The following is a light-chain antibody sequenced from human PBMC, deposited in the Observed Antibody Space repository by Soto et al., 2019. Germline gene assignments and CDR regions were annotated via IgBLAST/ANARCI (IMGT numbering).Light chain of an antibody. J-gene: IGKJ5*01. CDR3: QQRSNWPPVIT. CDR1: QSFSSY. CDR2: DAS. V-gene: IGKV3-11*01. Sequence: EIVLTQSPATLSLSPGERATLSCRASQSFSSYLALYQQKPGQAPRLLIYDASKRATGIPARFSGRGSGTDFTLTISSLEPEDFAVYYCQQRSNWPPVITFGQGTRLEI.